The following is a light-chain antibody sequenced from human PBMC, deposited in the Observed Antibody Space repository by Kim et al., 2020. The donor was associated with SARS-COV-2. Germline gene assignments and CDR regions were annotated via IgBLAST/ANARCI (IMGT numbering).Light chain of an antibody. CDR2: GKN. CDR1: SLSTYY. Sequence: VALGQTVRITCQGYSLSTYYTTWFQQTPGQAPIVVFCGKNNRPSGIPDRFSGSSSGNTASLTITATQAGDEADYYCNSRDNDDNVLLGGGTRLTVL. CDR3: NSRDNDDNVL. V-gene: IGLV3-19*01. J-gene: IGLJ2*01.